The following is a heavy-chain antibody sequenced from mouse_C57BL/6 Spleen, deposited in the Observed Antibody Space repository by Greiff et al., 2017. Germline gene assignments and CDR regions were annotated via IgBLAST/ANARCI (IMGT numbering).Heavy chain of an antibody. Sequence: VQLQQPGAELVMPGASVKLSCKASGYTFTSSWMHWVKQRPGQGLEWIGEIDPSDSYNNYNQKFKGKSTLTVDKSSSTAYMQLSSLTSEDSAVYYCARGIDYGSSDYWGQGTTLTVSS. J-gene: IGHJ2*01. D-gene: IGHD1-1*01. CDR2: IDPSDSYN. CDR3: ARGIDYGSSDY. CDR1: GYTFTSSW. V-gene: IGHV1-69*01.